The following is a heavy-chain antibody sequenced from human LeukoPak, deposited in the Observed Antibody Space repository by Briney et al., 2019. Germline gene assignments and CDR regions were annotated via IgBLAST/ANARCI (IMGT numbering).Heavy chain of an antibody. Sequence: GGSLRLSCAASGFTFSGYGMHWVLQAPGKGLEWVAIISYDGHNEYYADSVKGRFTISRDNSKNTVLLQMNSLRVEDTAVYYCAKGIGYGGMDVWGQGTTLIVSS. V-gene: IGHV3-30*18. D-gene: IGHD5-12*01. CDR3: AKGIGYGGMDV. CDR2: ISYDGHNE. CDR1: GFTFSGYG. J-gene: IGHJ6*02.